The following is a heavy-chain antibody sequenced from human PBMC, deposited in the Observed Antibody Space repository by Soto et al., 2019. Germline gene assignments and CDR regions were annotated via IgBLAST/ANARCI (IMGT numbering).Heavy chain of an antibody. CDR1: GYTLTTFF. Sequence: QVQLVQSGAAVKKPGASVKVSCKASGYTLTTFFMQWVRQAPGQGLEWMGVINPGYPAGRSTTYAQKFQGRVTMTTDTSTGTVYMELSRLRSYATAVYYCAKGAIVAGATTSMDVWGQGTTVTVSS. V-gene: IGHV1-46*01. CDR2: INPGYPAGRST. J-gene: IGHJ6*02. D-gene: IGHD1-26*01. CDR3: AKGAIVAGATTSMDV.